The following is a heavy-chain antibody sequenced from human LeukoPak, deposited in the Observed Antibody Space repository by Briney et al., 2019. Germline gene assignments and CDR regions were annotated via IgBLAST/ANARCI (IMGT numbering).Heavy chain of an antibody. CDR3: AKDVRDIVVLIDTYMY. Sequence: PGGSLRLSCVASGFSVRGYAMHWVRQAPGKGLEWVALLAYWGSSTFDADSVKGRFSISRDNSKNTVYLQMNSLRAEDTAVYYCAKDVRDIVVLIDTYMYWGQGTLVTVSS. CDR2: LAYWGSST. CDR1: GFSVRGYA. V-gene: IGHV3-30*12. D-gene: IGHD2-21*01. J-gene: IGHJ4*02.